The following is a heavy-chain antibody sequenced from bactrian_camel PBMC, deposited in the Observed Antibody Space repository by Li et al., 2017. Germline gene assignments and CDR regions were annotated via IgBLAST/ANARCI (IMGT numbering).Heavy chain of an antibody. D-gene: IGHD6*01. CDR1: AFTFSSYY. J-gene: IGHJ6*01. CDR3: ATIWIPYGDSWYGGADFGY. CDR2: IESGGGDQ. V-gene: IGHV3S40*01. Sequence: VQLVESGGGLVQPGGSLRLSCAASAFTFSSYYMMSWVRQAPGKGLEWVSTIESGGGDQYYADSVKGRFTISRDNAKNTVYLQVNSLKSEDTALYYCATIWIPYGDSWYGGADFGYWGQGTQVTVS.